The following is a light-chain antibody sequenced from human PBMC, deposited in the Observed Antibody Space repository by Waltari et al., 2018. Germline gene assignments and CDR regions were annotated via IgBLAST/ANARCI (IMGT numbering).Light chain of an antibody. CDR1: QSVTSS. V-gene: IGKV3-11*01. J-gene: IGKJ3*01. CDR3: QQRYNSFT. CDR2: DAS. Sequence: EIVLTQSPATLSLSPGERANLSCRASQSVTSSLAWYQQKPGQAPRLLISDASNRATGIPARFSGSGSGTDFTLTISSLEPEDFAVYYCQQRYNSFTFGPGTKVEVK.